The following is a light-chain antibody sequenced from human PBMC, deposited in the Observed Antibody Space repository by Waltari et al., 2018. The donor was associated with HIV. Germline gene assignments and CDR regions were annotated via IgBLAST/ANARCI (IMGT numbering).Light chain of an antibody. CDR3: QSYDSSLSGWTV. J-gene: IGLJ3*02. Sequence: QSVLPQPPSVPAAPGPRVTIPCPGSSPTIGAGYHLPWSQHLPGTAPKLPIFANTNRPSGVPDRFSGSKFGTSASLAITGLLAEDEADYYCQSYDSSLSGWTVFGGGTKLTVL. CDR1: SPTIGAGYH. V-gene: IGLV1-40*01. CDR2: ANT.